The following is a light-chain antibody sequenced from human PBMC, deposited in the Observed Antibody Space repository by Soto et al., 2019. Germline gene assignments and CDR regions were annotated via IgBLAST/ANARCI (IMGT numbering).Light chain of an antibody. CDR3: QQYDNLPFT. J-gene: IGKJ3*01. V-gene: IGKV1-33*01. CDR1: QDISNY. CDR2: DAS. Sequence: DIQMTQSPSSLSASVGDRVTITCQASQDISNYLNWYQQNPGKAPKLLIYDASNLETEVPSRFSGSGSGTDFTFTISSLQPDDIARYSCQQYDNLPFTFGPGTKVDIK.